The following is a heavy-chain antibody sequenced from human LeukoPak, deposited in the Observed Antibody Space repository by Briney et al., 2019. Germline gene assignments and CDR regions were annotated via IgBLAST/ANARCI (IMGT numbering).Heavy chain of an antibody. CDR1: GGSISSYY. J-gene: IGHJ4*02. CDR3: ARDRGHYYGSGSCYNGYFDY. V-gene: IGHV4-59*01. CDR2: IYYSGST. Sequence: SETLSLTCTVPGGSISSYYWSWIRQPPGKGLEWIGYIYYSGSTNYNPSLKSRVTISVDTSKNQFSLKLSSVTAADTAVYYCARDRGHYYGSGSCYNGYFDYCGQGTLVTVSS. D-gene: IGHD3-10*01.